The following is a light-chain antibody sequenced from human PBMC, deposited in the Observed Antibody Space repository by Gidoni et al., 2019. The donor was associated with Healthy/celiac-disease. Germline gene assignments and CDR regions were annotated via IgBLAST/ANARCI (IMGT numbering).Light chain of an antibody. V-gene: IGLV1-44*01. Sequence: QSVLTQPPSASGTAGQRVTISCSGSSPNIGTQTVNLYQQHPGTAPQLLIYSNNQRPSGVPDRFSGSKSGTSASLAISGLQSEDEADYYCAAWDDSLNGPWVFGGGTKLTVL. CDR2: SNN. CDR1: SPNIGTQT. CDR3: AAWDDSLNGPWV. J-gene: IGLJ3*02.